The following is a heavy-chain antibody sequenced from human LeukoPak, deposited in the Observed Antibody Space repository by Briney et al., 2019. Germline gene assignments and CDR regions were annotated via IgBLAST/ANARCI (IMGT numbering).Heavy chain of an antibody. V-gene: IGHV3-74*01. J-gene: IGHJ4*02. D-gene: IGHD2-15*01. CDR3: ARDRIADY. CDR2: INSDGSST. CDR1: GFPFSRYW. Sequence: GGSLRLSCAASGFPFSRYWMHWVRQPPRKGLVWVSRINSDGSSTSYADSVKGRFTISRDNAKNMLYLQMNSLRAEDTAVYYCARDRIADYWGQGTLVTVSS.